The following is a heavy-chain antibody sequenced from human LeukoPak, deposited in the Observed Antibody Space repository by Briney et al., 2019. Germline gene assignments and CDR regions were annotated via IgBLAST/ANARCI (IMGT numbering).Heavy chain of an antibody. CDR1: GGSISSYY. V-gene: IGHV4-59*01. Sequence: PSETLSLTCTVSGGSISSYYWSWIRQPPGKGLEWIGYIYYSGSTNYNPSLKSRVTISVDTSKNQFSLKMSSVTAADTAVYYCARDLGGAYYDFWSGYFKVRYYYMDVWGKGTTVTVSS. D-gene: IGHD3-3*01. CDR3: ARDLGGAYYDFWSGYFKVRYYYMDV. J-gene: IGHJ6*03. CDR2: IYYSGST.